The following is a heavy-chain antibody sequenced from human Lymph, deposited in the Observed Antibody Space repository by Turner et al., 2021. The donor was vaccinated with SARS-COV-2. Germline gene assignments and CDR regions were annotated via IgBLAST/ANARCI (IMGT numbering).Heavy chain of an antibody. V-gene: IGHV3-33*01. CDR1: GFTFSSYG. CDR3: ARVKGYNGYDLRYYYGMDV. Sequence: QVQLVESGGGVAQPGRSLRLSCAASGFTFSSYGMHWVRQAPGKGRVWVAVMWYDGSNKYYADSVKGRFTISRDNSKNTLYLQMNSLRAEDTAVYYCARVKGYNGYDLRYYYGMDVWGQGTTVTVSS. D-gene: IGHD5-12*01. CDR2: MWYDGSNK. J-gene: IGHJ6*02.